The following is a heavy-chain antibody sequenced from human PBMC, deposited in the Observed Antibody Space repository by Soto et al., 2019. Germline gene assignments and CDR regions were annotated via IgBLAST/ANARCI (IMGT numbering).Heavy chain of an antibody. Sequence: QVQLAQSGGEVKKPGASVKVSCKASGYTFTSFGIGWVRQAPGQGLEYMGWITVSNGNPNYAPKFQDRVTMTVDTFTSTAYMELRSLISDDTAMYYCARRLQLRPLDYWGQGTLVTVSS. V-gene: IGHV1-18*01. CDR3: ARRLQLRPLDY. CDR1: GYTFTSFG. D-gene: IGHD1-1*01. CDR2: ITVSNGNP. J-gene: IGHJ4*02.